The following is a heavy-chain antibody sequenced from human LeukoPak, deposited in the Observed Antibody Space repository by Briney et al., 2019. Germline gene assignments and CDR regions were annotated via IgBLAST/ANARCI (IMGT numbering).Heavy chain of an antibody. CDR1: GFTPSRSI. V-gene: IGHV3-48*02. J-gene: IGHJ5*02. CDR2: ISSSSSTI. CDR3: ARGRGYCSSTSCYKWFDP. D-gene: IGHD2-2*02. Sequence: PGGSLRLSCAASGFTPSRSIINWVRPAPGKGRERGSYISSSSSTIYYADAVKGRFTISRDNAKNSLYLQMNSLRDEGTAVYYCARGRGYCSSTSCYKWFDPWGQGTLVTVSS.